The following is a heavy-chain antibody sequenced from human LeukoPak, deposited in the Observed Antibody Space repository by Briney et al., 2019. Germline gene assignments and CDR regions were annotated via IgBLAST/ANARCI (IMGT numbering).Heavy chain of an antibody. Sequence: GGSLRLSCAASGFTFSSYAMSWVRQAPGKGLEWVSAISGSGGSTYYADSVKGRFTISRDNSKNTLYLQMNSLRAEDTGVYYCAKDSSSWYRYYFDYWGQGTLVTVSS. D-gene: IGHD6-13*01. V-gene: IGHV3-23*01. J-gene: IGHJ4*02. CDR2: ISGSGGST. CDR3: AKDSSSWYRYYFDY. CDR1: GFTFSSYA.